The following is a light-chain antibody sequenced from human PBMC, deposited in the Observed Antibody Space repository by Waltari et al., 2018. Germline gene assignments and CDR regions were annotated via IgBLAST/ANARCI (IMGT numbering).Light chain of an antibody. CDR3: QVWDSLTDYWV. CDR1: NIATKS. V-gene: IGLV3-21*03. J-gene: IGLJ2*01. Sequence: SYALTQPPSVSVAPGKTAIINCGGNNIATKSVHLYQQRPGQAPVVVVYDDSARPPGTPERFSGSNSENTATLTISRVEAGDEADYYCQVWDSLTDYWVFGGGTKLTVL. CDR2: DDS.